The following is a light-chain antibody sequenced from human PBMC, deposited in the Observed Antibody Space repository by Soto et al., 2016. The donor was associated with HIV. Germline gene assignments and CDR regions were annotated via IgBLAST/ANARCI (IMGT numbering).Light chain of an antibody. Sequence: IVLTQTPLSLSVAPGQPAFISCRSSQSLVHTDGLTYLYWYVQKAGQPPQLPISGVSNRLSGVPERFTGSRSGTYFTLEISRVEADDVGVYYCMHSLELPITFGPGTPLEIK. V-gene: IGKV2D-29*01. CDR1: QSLVHTDGLTY. J-gene: IGKJ5*01. CDR3: MHSLELPIT. CDR2: GVS.